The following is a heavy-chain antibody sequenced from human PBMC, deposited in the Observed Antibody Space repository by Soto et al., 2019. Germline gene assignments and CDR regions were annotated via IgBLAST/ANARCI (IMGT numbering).Heavy chain of an antibody. V-gene: IGHV3-23*01. CDR2: IGGDGYKP. CDR3: AKDSFSRNGIYTAFDA. Sequence: GGSLRLSCVASEFIFSDYAMSWGRQAPWKGPEWVSVIGGDGYKPEYADSVKGRFTVSRDNSKNMLYLQMDSLRVDDTAVYYCAKDSFSRNGIYTAFDAWGQGTMLTVSS. J-gene: IGHJ3*01. D-gene: IGHD2-8*01. CDR1: EFIFSDYA.